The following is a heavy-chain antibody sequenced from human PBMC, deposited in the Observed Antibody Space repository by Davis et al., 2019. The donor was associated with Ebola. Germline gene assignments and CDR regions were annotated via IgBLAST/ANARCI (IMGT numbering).Heavy chain of an antibody. J-gene: IGHJ4*02. D-gene: IGHD3-10*01. CDR2: IKSKTDGGTT. CDR3: TTLFNHAPGDY. V-gene: IGHV3-15*01. CDR1: GFTFSNAW. Sequence: GESLKISCAASGFTFSNAWMSWVRQAPGKGLEWVGRIKSKTDGGTTDYAAPVKGRFTISRDDSKNTLYLQMNSLKTEDTAVYYCTTLFNHAPGDYWGQGTLVTVSS.